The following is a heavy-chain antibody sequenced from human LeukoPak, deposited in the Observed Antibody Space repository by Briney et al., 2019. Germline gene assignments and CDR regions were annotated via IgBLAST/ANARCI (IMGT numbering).Heavy chain of an antibody. V-gene: IGHV3-74*01. CDR3: ARRLWFGELDV. Sequence: GGSLRLSCAASGFTFSSYWMHWVRQAPGKGLGWVSRINSDGSSTNYADSVKGRFTISRDNAKNTLYLQMNSLRAEDTAVYYCARRLWFGELDVWGQGTTVTVSS. CDR2: INSDGSST. D-gene: IGHD3-10*01. CDR1: GFTFSSYW. J-gene: IGHJ6*02.